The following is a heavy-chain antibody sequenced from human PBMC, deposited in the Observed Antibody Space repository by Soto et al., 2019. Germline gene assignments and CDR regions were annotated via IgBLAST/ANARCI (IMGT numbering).Heavy chain of an antibody. Sequence: QVQLQQWGAGLLKPSETLSLTCAVYGGSFSGYYWSWIRQTPGKGLEWIGEINHSGSTSYNPSLKSRVTISVDRSKNQFSLKMSSVTAADTAVYYCARGWRQQLVRTMYYFDDWGQGTLVTVSS. CDR3: ARGWRQQLVRTMYYFDD. CDR2: INHSGST. D-gene: IGHD6-6*01. V-gene: IGHV4-34*01. J-gene: IGHJ4*02. CDR1: GGSFSGYY.